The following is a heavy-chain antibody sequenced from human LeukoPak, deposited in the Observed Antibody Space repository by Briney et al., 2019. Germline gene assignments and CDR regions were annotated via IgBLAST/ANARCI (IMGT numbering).Heavy chain of an antibody. CDR2: IFGDGPGL. Sequence: GGSLRLSCEASGFSFSASSMNWVRQAPGKGLEWVSSIFGDGPGLYYADSVKGRFTISRDNGKNSVYLEMNSLRDDDTAVYYCTREGGSTDAGFWGQETLVTVSS. J-gene: IGHJ4*02. D-gene: IGHD5/OR15-5a*01. V-gene: IGHV3-21*06. CDR1: GFSFSASS. CDR3: TREGGSTDAGF.